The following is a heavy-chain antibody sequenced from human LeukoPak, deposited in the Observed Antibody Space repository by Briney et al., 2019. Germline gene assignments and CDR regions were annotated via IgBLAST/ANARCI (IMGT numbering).Heavy chain of an antibody. CDR1: GFTFSSSW. V-gene: IGHV3-7*01. CDR3: ARDLYRIVVVPHYFDY. Sequence: QTGGSLRLSCAASGFTFSSSWMTWVRQAPGKGLEWVANIKKDGSEKYYVDSVKGRFTISRDNAKNSLYLQMNSLRAEDTAVYYCARDLYRIVVVPHYFDYWGQGTLVTVSS. D-gene: IGHD3-22*01. CDR2: IKKDGSEK. J-gene: IGHJ4*02.